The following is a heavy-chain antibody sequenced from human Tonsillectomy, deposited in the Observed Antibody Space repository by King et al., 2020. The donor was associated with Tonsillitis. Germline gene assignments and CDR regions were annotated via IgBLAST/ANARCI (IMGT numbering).Heavy chain of an antibody. V-gene: IGHV4-31*03. CDR3: GRYEGGVFDS. D-gene: IGHD2-15*01. J-gene: IGHJ5*01. CDR1: GGSLSGGAYY. CDR2: FYERVNP. Sequence: VQLQESGPGLVKPSQTLSLTCTISGGSLSGGAYYWSWIRQHPGKGLQGIGSFYERVNPFYNPSLKSRLTMSLDTSKNQFSLMLSSVTAADTAVYYCGRYEGGVFDSWGQGTLVTVSS.